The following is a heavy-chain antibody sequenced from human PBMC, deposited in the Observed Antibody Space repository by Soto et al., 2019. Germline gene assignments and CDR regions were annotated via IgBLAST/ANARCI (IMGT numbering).Heavy chain of an antibody. CDR2: MNSNNGNP. D-gene: IGHD2-8*01. Sequence: QVQLVQSGAEVKKPGASVKVSCKTSGYTFTSYDINWVRQATGQGLEWMGWMNSNNGNPGYAQKFQGRVTVTRDTSIRTVYMELSSLRSDDTAVYYCATSRYFTNGVCPFDYWGQGTLVTVSS. V-gene: IGHV1-8*01. J-gene: IGHJ4*02. CDR3: ATSRYFTNGVCPFDY. CDR1: GYTFTSYD.